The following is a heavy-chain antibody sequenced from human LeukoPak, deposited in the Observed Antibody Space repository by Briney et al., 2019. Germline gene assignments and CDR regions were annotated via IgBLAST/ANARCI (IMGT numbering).Heavy chain of an antibody. J-gene: IGHJ4*02. D-gene: IGHD6-13*01. Sequence: SETLSLTCSVSGASISNTNYYWGWIRQPPGKGQEWVASIYYTGTTYHNPSLNSRVTISADTSKDQFSLKLASVTAADTAVYYCATGYSSTWYYFDYWGQGTLVTVSS. CDR1: GASISNTNYY. V-gene: IGHV4-39*07. CDR3: ATGYSSTWYYFDY. CDR2: IYYTGTT.